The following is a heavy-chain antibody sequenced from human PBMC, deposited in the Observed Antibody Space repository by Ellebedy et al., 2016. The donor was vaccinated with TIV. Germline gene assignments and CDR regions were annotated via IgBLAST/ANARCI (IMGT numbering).Heavy chain of an antibody. D-gene: IGHD3-3*01. CDR2: INPNSGGT. V-gene: IGHV1-2*02. J-gene: IGHJ3*02. CDR1: GYTFTGYY. CDR3: AKNLISRITIFGVAPPNAFDI. Sequence: ASVKVSXXASGYTFTGYYMHWVRQAPGQGLEWMGWINPNSGGTNYAQKFQGRVTMTRDTSTSTVYMELSSLRSEDTAVYYCAKNLISRITIFGVAPPNAFDIWGQGTMVTVSS.